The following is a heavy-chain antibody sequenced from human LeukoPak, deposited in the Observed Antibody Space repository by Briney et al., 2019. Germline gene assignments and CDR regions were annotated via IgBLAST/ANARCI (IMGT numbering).Heavy chain of an antibody. V-gene: IGHV3-23*01. CDR1: GFTFSSYA. D-gene: IGHD5-18*01. J-gene: IGHJ5*01. CDR2: ISGNGGST. CDR3: ASVYSYGWFDY. Sequence: GGSLRLSCAASGFTFSSYAMSWVRQAPGKGLEWVSVISGNGGSTHYADSVKGRFTISRDNSKNTLYLQMNSLRAEDTAVYYCASVYSYGWFDYWGQGTLVTVSS.